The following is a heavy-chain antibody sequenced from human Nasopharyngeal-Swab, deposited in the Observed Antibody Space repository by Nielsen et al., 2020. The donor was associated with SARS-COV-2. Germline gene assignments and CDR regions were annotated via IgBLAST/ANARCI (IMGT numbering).Heavy chain of an antibody. Sequence: GSLRLSCAVSGRSISGRDWWSWVRQPPGMRLEWIGETSPDGRTNYNPSLKSRIIVSVDRSKSQFSLTLNSVTAADTAVYYCATSSSEKRGHDSWGQGTLVTVSS. CDR2: TSPDGRT. CDR3: ATSSSEKRGHDS. D-gene: IGHD6-6*01. CDR1: GRSISGRDW. J-gene: IGHJ4*02. V-gene: IGHV4-4*02.